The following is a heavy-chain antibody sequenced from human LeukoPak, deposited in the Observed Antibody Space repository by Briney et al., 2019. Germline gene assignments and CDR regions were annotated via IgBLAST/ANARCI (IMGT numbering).Heavy chain of an antibody. Sequence: GGSLRLSCAASEFTVSSNFMSWVRQAPGKGLEWVSLIYAGGTTYYADSVKGRFTISRDNSKNTLFLQMNRLRAEDTAVYYCTTGSGSYGHYFDYWGPGNPGHRLL. CDR3: TTGSGSYGHYFDY. V-gene: IGHV3-66*01. CDR1: EFTVSSNF. J-gene: IGHJ4*02. CDR2: IYAGGTT. D-gene: IGHD3-10*01.